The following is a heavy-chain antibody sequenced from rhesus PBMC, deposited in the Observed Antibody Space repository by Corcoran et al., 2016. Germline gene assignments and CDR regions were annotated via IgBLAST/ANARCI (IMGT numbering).Heavy chain of an antibody. D-gene: IGHD4-29*01. CDR2: SNGKSGST. J-gene: IGHJ5-2*02. CDR3: ARGGLAVAAKGSLNV. CDR1: VASINRYW. Sequence: QVQLQESGPGLVKPSETLSLTCAVSVASINRYWWSWIRQPPGKGLEWIGESNGKSGSTYYNPSLKSRVTISKDASKNQLTLKLTSVTAADTAVCYCARGGLAVAAKGSLNVWGRGVLVTVSS. V-gene: IGHV4-80*01.